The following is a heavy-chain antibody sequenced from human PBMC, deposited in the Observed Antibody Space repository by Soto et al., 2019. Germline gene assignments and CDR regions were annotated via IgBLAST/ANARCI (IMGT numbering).Heavy chain of an antibody. Sequence: SVKVSCKASGGTSSSYAISWVRQAPGQGLEWMGGIIPIFGTANYAQKFQGRVTITADKSTSTAYMELSSLRSEDTAVYCCARGNYYGSGSGKGYYYYGMDVWGQGTTVTVSS. D-gene: IGHD3-10*01. J-gene: IGHJ6*02. V-gene: IGHV1-69*06. CDR1: GGTSSSYA. CDR3: ARGNYYGSGSGKGYYYYGMDV. CDR2: IIPIFGTA.